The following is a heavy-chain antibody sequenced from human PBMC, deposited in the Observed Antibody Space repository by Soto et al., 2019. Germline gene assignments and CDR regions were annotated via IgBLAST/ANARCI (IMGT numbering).Heavy chain of an antibody. CDR3: ARDGSGSYYWGIHYYYYGMDV. CDR2: INPNSGGT. Sequence: ASVKVSCKASGYTFTGYYMHWVRQAPGQGLEWMGWINPNSGGTNYAQKFQGWVTMTRDTSISTAYMELSRLRSDDTAVYYCARDGSGSYYWGIHYYYYGMDVWGQGTTVTVSS. CDR1: GYTFTGYY. D-gene: IGHD3-10*01. J-gene: IGHJ6*02. V-gene: IGHV1-2*04.